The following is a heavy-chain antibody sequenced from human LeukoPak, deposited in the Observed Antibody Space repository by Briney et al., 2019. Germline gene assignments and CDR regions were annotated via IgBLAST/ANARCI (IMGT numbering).Heavy chain of an antibody. J-gene: IGHJ4*02. CDR2: IKNDGAVK. D-gene: IGHD6-13*01. Sequence: GGSLRLSCAASGFTFSYHWKTWVRQAPGKGLEWVANIKNDGAVKNYVDSVKGRFTISRDNAKNSLYLQMNSLRAEDTAVYYCAKDSYSKGVFWGQGVLVTVSS. V-gene: IGHV3-7*01. CDR3: AKDSYSKGVF. CDR1: GFTFSYHW.